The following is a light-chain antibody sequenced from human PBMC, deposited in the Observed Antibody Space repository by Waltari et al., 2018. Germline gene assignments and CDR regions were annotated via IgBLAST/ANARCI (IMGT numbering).Light chain of an antibody. Sequence: YELTQPPSVSVSPGKTARITCSGHELPRKYAYWFQQKSGQAPRLVIYEDTKRPSGIPERFSGSSSGKVATLTITGAQVDDEADYYCYSSDSTGLRVFGGGTTVVVL. J-gene: IGLJ1*01. CDR3: YSSDSTGLRV. CDR1: ELPRKY. V-gene: IGLV3-10*01. CDR2: EDT.